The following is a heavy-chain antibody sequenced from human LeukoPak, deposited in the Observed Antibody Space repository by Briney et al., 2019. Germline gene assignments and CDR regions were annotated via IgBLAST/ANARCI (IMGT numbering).Heavy chain of an antibody. CDR3: AKARRGGRSGISCYPFDY. J-gene: IGHJ4*02. CDR1: GFTFSSYA. V-gene: IGHV3-23*01. Sequence: GGSLRLSCAASGFTFSSYAMTWVRQAPGKGLEWVSGVSGSGGNTYYADSVKGRFTISRDNSKNTLYLQMNSLRADDTAVYYCAKARRGGRSGISCYPFDYWGQGTLVTVSS. CDR2: VSGSGGNT. D-gene: IGHD2-2*01.